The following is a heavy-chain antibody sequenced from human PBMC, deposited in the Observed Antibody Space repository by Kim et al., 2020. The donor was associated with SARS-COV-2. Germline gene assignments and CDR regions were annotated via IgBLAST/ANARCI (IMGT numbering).Heavy chain of an antibody. CDR2: ISAYNGNT. CDR1: GYTFTSYG. J-gene: IGHJ4*02. V-gene: IGHV1-18*01. CDR3: ARTTSYYDFWSGYYHHGY. Sequence: ASVKVSCKASGYTFTSYGISWVRQAPGQGLEWMGWISAYNGNTNYAQKLQGRVTMTTDTSTSTAYMELRSLRSDDTAVYYCARTTSYYDFWSGYYHHGYWGQGTLVTVSS. D-gene: IGHD3-3*01.